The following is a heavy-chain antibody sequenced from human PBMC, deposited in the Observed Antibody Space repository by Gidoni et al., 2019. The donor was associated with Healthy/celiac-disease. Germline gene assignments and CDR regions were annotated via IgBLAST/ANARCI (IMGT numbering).Heavy chain of an antibody. V-gene: IGHV3-9*01. CDR2: ISWNSGSI. CDR3: ARRGAALEIDY. CDR1: GFTFDDYA. D-gene: IGHD3-10*01. J-gene: IGHJ4*02. Sequence: SGFTFDDYAMHWVRQAPGKGLEWVSGISWNSGSIGYADSVKGRFTRSRDNAKNSLYLQMNSLRAEDTALYYVARRGAALEIDYWGQGTLVTVSS.